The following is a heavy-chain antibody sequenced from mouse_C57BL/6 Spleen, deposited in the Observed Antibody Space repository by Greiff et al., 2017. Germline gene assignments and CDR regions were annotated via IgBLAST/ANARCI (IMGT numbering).Heavy chain of an antibody. CDR2: IYPRSGNT. V-gene: IGHV1-81*01. CDR3: ARPTTVVATRYFDV. CDR1: GYTFTSYG. J-gene: IGHJ1*03. Sequence: VQLQQSGAELARPGASVKLSCKASGYTFTSYGISWVKQRPGQGLEWIGEIYPRSGNTYYNEKFKGKATLTADKSSSTAYMELRSLTSEDSAVYFCARPTTVVATRYFDVWGTGTTVTVSS. D-gene: IGHD1-1*01.